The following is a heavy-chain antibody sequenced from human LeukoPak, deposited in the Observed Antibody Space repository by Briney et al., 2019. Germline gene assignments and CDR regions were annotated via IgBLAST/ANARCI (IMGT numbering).Heavy chain of an antibody. CDR2: IYYSGST. V-gene: IGHV4-61*01. CDR1: GGSISSGSYY. D-gene: IGHD5-18*01. CDR3: ARALGYSYSSPYYFDY. Sequence: SQTLSLTCTVSGGSISSGSYYWSWIRQPPGKGLEWIGYIYYSGSTNYNPSLKSRVTISVDTSKNQFSLKLSSVTAADTAVYYCARALGYSYSSPYYFDYWGQGTLVTVPS. J-gene: IGHJ4*02.